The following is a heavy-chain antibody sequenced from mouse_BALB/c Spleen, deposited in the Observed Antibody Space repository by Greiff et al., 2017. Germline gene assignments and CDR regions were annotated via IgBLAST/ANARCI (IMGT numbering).Heavy chain of an antibody. J-gene: IGHJ1*01. V-gene: IGHV3-6*02. Sequence: EVQLQQSGPGLVKPSQSLSLTCSVTGYSITSGYYWNWIRQFPGNKLGWMGYISYDGSNNYNPSLKNRISITRDTSKNQFFLKLNSVTTEDTATYYCARAVGRYFDVWGAGTTVTVSS. CDR3: ARAVGRYFDV. D-gene: IGHD1-1*01. CDR2: ISYDGSN. CDR1: GYSITSGYY.